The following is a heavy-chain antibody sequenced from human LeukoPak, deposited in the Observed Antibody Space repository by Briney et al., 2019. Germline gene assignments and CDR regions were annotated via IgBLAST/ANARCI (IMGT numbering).Heavy chain of an antibody. CDR2: IYYSGST. V-gene: IGHV4-39*01. D-gene: IGHD6-19*01. J-gene: IGHJ4*02. CDR1: GGSISSSGYY. Sequence: SETLSLTCTVSGGSISSSGYYWGWIRQPPGKGLEWIGSIYYSGSTYHNPSLKSRVTISVDTSKNQFSLKLSSVTAADTAVYYCARHGWAVAGYWGQGTLVTVSS. CDR3: ARHGWAVAGY.